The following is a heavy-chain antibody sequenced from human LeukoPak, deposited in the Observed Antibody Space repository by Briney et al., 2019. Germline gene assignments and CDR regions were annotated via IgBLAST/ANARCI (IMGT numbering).Heavy chain of an antibody. V-gene: IGHV4-39*01. Sequence: KTSETLSLTCTVSGGSISSSGYYWVWIRQPPGKELEWIGSIYYSGSTYYNPSLKSRVTISINTPKNQFSLKLSSVTAADTAVYYCARRTYHCSSTSCSRRWGYYYGMDVWGQGTTVTVS. J-gene: IGHJ6*02. CDR3: ARRTYHCSSTSCSRRWGYYYGMDV. CDR2: IYYSGST. D-gene: IGHD2-2*01. CDR1: GGSISSSGYY.